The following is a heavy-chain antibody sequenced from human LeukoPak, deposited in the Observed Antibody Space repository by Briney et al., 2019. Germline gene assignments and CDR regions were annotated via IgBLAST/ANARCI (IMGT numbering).Heavy chain of an antibody. D-gene: IGHD6-19*01. CDR2: ISDSGGST. CDR3: AKGYSSGWYDY. CDR1: GFTFSSYW. V-gene: IGHV3-23*01. Sequence: GGSLRLSCAASGFTFSSYWMSWVRQAPGKGLEWVSGISDSGGSTYYADSVKGRFTISRDNYKKTLYLQMNSLRAEDTAVYYCAKGYSSGWYDYWGQGTLVTVSS. J-gene: IGHJ4*02.